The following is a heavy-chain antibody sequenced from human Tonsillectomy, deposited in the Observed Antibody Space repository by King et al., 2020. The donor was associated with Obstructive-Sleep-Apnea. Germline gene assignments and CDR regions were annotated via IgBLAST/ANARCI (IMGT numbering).Heavy chain of an antibody. V-gene: IGHV5-51*01. CDR1: GYSFANYW. D-gene: IGHD5-18*01. CDR3: ARGDRGFSYGPVYYFDY. CDR2: IYPDDSDT. J-gene: IGHJ4*02. Sequence: VQLVQSGAEARKPGESLKISCKGSGYSFANYWIGWVRPMPGKGLEFMGIIYPDDSDTRSRPSFQGQVTISADKSISTAYLQLSSLKASDTAMYYCARGDRGFSYGPVYYFDYWRQGTLVTVSS.